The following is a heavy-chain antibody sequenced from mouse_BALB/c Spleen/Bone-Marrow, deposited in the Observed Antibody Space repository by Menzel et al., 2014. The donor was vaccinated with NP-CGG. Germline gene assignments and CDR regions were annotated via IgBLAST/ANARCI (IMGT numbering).Heavy chain of an antibody. D-gene: IGHD2-14*01. CDR1: GYTFTSYY. J-gene: IGHJ4*01. CDR3: TRREYYRYDRAMDY. CDR2: INPSNGGT. Sequence: VQLQQSGAELVKPGASVKLSCKASGYTFTSYYMYWVKQRPEQGLEWIGEINPSNGGTNFNEKFKSKATLTVDKSSSTAYMQLSSLTSEDSAVYYCTRREYYRYDRAMDYWGRGTSVTVSS. V-gene: IGHV1-53*01.